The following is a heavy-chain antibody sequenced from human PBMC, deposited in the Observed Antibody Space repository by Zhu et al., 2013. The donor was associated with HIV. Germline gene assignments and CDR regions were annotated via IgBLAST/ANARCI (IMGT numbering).Heavy chain of an antibody. V-gene: IGHV1-69*01. Sequence: VRLVQSGTEVRSLGLGXGLLLRLLEAPSAAMLSAGCGQAPGQGLEWMGWIIPIFGIANYAQKFQGRVTITADESMSTAYMELSSLRSEDTAVYYCARGGDIVVVPAAKGYFQHWGQGTLVTVSS. D-gene: IGHD2-2*01. J-gene: IGHJ1*01. CDR3: ARGGDIVVVPAAKGYFQH. CDR1: EAPSAAML. CDR2: IIPIFGIA.